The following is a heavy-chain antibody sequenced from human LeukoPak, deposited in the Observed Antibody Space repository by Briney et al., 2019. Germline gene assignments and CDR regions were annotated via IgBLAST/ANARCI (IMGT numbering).Heavy chain of an antibody. CDR1: GGSFSGYY. CDR2: IYHSGST. J-gene: IGHJ4*02. V-gene: IGHV4-38-2*01. D-gene: IGHD3-9*01. Sequence: PSETLSPTCAVYGGSFSGYYWGWIRQPPGKGLEWIGSIYHSGSTYYNPSLKSRVTISVDTSKNQFSLKLSSVTAADTAVYYCARSNYDILTGYYWAYFDYWGQGTLVTVSS. CDR3: ARSNYDILTGYYWAYFDY.